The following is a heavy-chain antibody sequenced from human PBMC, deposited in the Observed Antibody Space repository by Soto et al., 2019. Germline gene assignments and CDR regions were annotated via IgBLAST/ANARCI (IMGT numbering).Heavy chain of an antibody. D-gene: IGHD2-15*01. CDR2: INAGNGNT. V-gene: IGHV1-3*01. Sequence: ASVKVSCKASGYTFTSYAMHWVRQAPGQRLEWMGWINAGNGNTKYSQKFQGRVTITRDTSASTAYMELSSLRSEDTAVYYCARETRSGYCSGGSCHYYFGYWGQGTLVTVSS. J-gene: IGHJ4*02. CDR1: GYTFTSYA. CDR3: ARETRSGYCSGGSCHYYFGY.